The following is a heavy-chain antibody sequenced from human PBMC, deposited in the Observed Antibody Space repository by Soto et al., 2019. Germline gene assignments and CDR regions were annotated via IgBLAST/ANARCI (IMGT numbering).Heavy chain of an antibody. J-gene: IGHJ4*02. CDR3: ASSLRWRQELDY. D-gene: IGHD4-17*01. Sequence: SGKVSCKASGGTFSSYAISWVRQAPGQGLEWMGGIIPIFGTANYAQKFQGRVTITADESTSTAYMELSSLRSEDTAVYHCASSLRWRQELDYWGQATLVPVSP. V-gene: IGHV1-69*13. CDR2: IIPIFGTA. CDR1: GGTFSSYA.